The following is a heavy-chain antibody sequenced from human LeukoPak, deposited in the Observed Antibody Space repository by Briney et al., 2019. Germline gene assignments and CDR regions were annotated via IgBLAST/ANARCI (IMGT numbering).Heavy chain of an antibody. CDR2: MNPNSGNT. V-gene: IGHV1-8*01. Sequence: ASVKVSRKSSVYTFTSYDIHWVRQATGQGLEWMGWMNPNSGNTGYAQKFQGRVTMTRNSSITTAYMELSSLRSEDTAVYYCARRHGRCSDGSCYYPDYWGQGTLVTVSS. J-gene: IGHJ4*02. CDR1: VYTFTSYD. CDR3: ARRHGRCSDGSCYYPDY. D-gene: IGHD2-15*01.